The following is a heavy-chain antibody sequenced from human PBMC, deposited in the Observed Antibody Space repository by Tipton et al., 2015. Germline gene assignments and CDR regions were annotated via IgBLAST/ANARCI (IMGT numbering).Heavy chain of an antibody. CDR2: IYYSGSA. J-gene: IGHJ6*02. CDR1: GGSISSGSYY. CDR3: ARDTFPPGSYGMDV. Sequence: TLSLTCTVSGGSISSGSYYWNWIRQHPAKGLEWIGYIYYSGSAHYNPSLKSRVTISRDTSKNQFSLKLNSVAAADTAVYYCARDTFPPGSYGMDVWGQGTTVTVSS. V-gene: IGHV4-31*03.